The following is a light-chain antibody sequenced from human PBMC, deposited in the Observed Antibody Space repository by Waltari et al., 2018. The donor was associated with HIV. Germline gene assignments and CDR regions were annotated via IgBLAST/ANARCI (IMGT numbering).Light chain of an antibody. CDR2: WAS. Sequence: DIVMTQSPDSLAVSLGERATLNCKSSPSVLYSSNNQNFLAWYQQKPGQPPKLLIYWASTRESGVPDRFSGSGSGTDFTLTISSLQAEDVAVYYCQQYYSTPQAFGQGTKLEIK. CDR3: QQYYSTPQA. CDR1: PSVLYSSNNQNF. V-gene: IGKV4-1*01. J-gene: IGKJ2*01.